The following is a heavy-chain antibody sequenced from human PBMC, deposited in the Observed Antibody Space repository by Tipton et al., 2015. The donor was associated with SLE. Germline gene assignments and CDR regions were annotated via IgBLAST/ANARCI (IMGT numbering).Heavy chain of an antibody. J-gene: IGHJ4*02. D-gene: IGHD6-13*01. CDR3: AREAYSSSWYSGDY. V-gene: IGHV4-59*12. CDR1: GGSISSYY. CDR2: IYYSGST. Sequence: TLSLTCTVSGGSISSYYWSWIRQPPGKGLEWIGYIYYSGSTNYNPSLKSRVTISVDTSKNQFSLKLSSVTAADTAVYYCAREAYSSSWYSGDYWGQGTLVTVSS.